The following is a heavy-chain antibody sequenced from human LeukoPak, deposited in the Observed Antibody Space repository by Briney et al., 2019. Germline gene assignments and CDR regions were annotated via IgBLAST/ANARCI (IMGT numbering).Heavy chain of an antibody. CDR3: TTDYHVAY. V-gene: IGHV3-15*01. CDR1: GFTFSNAW. J-gene: IGHJ4*02. CDR2: IKNKTDGGTT. D-gene: IGHD1-14*01. Sequence: GGSLRLSCAASGFTFSNAWMSWVRQAPGKGLEWVGRIKNKTDGGTTDYAAPVKGRFTISRDDSKNTLYLQMNSLKTEDTAVYYCTTDYHVAYWGQGTLVTVSS.